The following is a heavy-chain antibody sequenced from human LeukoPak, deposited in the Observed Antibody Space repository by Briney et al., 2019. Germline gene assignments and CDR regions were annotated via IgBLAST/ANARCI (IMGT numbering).Heavy chain of an antibody. V-gene: IGHV1-69*05. CDR3: ARDVGATTNYFDY. CDR2: IIPIFGTA. D-gene: IGHD1-26*01. CDR1: GGTFSSYA. Sequence: GASVKVSCKASGGTFSSYAISWVRQAPGQGLEWMGGIIPIFGTANYAQKFQGRVTITTDESTSTAYMELSSLRSEDTAVYYCARDVGATTNYFDYWGQGTLVTVSS. J-gene: IGHJ4*02.